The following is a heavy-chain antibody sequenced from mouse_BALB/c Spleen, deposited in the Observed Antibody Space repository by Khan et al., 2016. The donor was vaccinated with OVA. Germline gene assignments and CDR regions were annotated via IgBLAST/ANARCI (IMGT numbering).Heavy chain of an antibody. Sequence: EVQLQQSGPELMKPGASVKISCKASGYSFTSYYIHWVMESHGKSLEWIGYIDPFSGDTTYNQKFKGKATLTVDKSSSTAYILLSNLTSEDSAVYYCTRHGDGAWFTYWGQGTLVTVSA. CDR2: IDPFSGDT. CDR1: GYSFTSYY. D-gene: IGHD2-13*01. V-gene: IGHV1S135*01. J-gene: IGHJ3*01. CDR3: TRHGDGAWFTY.